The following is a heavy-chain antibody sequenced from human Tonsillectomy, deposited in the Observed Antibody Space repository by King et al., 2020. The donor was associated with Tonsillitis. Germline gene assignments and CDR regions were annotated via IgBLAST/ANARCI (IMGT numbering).Heavy chain of an antibody. Sequence: VQLVESGGGVVQPGRSLRLSCAASGFTFSSYAMHWVRQAPGKGLEGVAVISYDGSNKYYADSVKGRFTISRDNSKNTLYLQMNSLRAEDTAVYYCARGEYDILTGYSQFDYWGQGTLVTVSS. CDR2: ISYDGSNK. CDR1: GFTFSSYA. V-gene: IGHV3-30-3*01. J-gene: IGHJ4*02. CDR3: ARGEYDILTGYSQFDY. D-gene: IGHD3-9*01.